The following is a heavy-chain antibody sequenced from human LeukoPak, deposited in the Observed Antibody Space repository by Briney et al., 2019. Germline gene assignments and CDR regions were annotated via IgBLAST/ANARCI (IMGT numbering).Heavy chain of an antibody. V-gene: IGHV3-7*01. CDR1: GLTVSSNY. D-gene: IGHD3-3*01. J-gene: IGHJ4*02. Sequence: PGGSLRLSCAASGLTVSSNYMSWVRQAPGKGLEWVANIKQDGSEKYYVDSVKGRFTISRDNAKNSLYLQMNSLRAEDTAVYYCARDDLGVTYFDYWGQGTLVTVSS. CDR3: ARDDLGVTYFDY. CDR2: IKQDGSEK.